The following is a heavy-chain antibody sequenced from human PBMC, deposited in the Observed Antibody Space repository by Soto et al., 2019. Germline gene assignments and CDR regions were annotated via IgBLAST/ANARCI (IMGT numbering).Heavy chain of an antibody. CDR3: AKAIAAAGTQWGPLDY. CDR1: VFSFSSYA. D-gene: IGHD6-13*01. V-gene: IGHV3-23*01. Sequence: GGSLRLSCAASVFSFSSYAMSWVRQAPGKGLEWVSTISGSGDTTYYADSVRARFTISRDNSNNTLYLQMSSLRADDTAVFYCAKAIAAAGTQWGPLDYCGQGTLVTVSS. CDR2: ISGSGDTT. J-gene: IGHJ4*02.